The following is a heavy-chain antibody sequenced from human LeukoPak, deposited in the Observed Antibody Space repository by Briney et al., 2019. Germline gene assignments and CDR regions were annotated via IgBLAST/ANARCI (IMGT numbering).Heavy chain of an antibody. CDR2: IKQDGSEK. V-gene: IGHV3-7*01. Sequence: PGGSLRLSCAASGFTFSNAWMSWVRQAPGKGLEWVANIKQDGSEKNYVDSVKGRFTISRDNAKNSLYLQMNSLRAEDTAVYYCARTGRYNWNYPGYWGQGTLVTVSS. J-gene: IGHJ4*02. D-gene: IGHD1-7*01. CDR1: GFTFSNAW. CDR3: ARTGRYNWNYPGY.